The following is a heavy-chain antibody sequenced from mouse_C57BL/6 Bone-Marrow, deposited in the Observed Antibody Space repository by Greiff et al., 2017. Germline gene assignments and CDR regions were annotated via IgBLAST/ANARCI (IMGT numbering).Heavy chain of an antibody. V-gene: IGHV1-4*01. CDR1: GYTFTSYT. J-gene: IGHJ2*01. CDR3: ARGNYGNPDY. D-gene: IGHD2-1*01. CDR2: INPSSGYT. Sequence: QVQLKESGAELVRPGASVKMSCKASGYTFTSYTMHWVKQRPGQGLEWIGYINPSSGYTKYNQKFKDKATLTADKSSSTAYMQLSSLTSEDSAVYDCARGNYGNPDYWGPGTTLTVAS.